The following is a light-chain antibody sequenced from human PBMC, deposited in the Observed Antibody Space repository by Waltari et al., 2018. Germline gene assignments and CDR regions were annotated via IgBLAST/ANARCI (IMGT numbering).Light chain of an antibody. CDR2: GEN. CDR1: TLRRHH. Sequence: SSELTQDPAVSVALGQTVRITCQGDTLRRHHASWFQQKPGPTPVVVGHGENNRPSGIPDRLSGSRSGNTVSLTIAGVQAEDEADYYCNSRDSSGDRLVFGGGTKLTVL. V-gene: IGLV3-19*01. J-gene: IGLJ2*01. CDR3: NSRDSSGDRLV.